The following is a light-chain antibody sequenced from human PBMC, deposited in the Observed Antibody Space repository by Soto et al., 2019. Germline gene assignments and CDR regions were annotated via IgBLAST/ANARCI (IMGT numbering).Light chain of an antibody. CDR2: EVT. Sequence: QLVLTQPPSVSGSPGQSVTISCTGTSSDVGNYNRVSWYQQPPGTAPKLMIYEVTNRPSGVPNRFSASKSGNTASLTISGLQAEDEADYYCTSYTNNRTWVFGGGTKVTVL. CDR1: SSDVGNYNR. J-gene: IGLJ3*02. V-gene: IGLV2-18*02. CDR3: TSYTNNRTWV.